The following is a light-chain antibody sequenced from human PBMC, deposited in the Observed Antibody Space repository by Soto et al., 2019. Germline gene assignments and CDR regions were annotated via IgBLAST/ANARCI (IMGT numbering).Light chain of an antibody. J-gene: IGLJ2*01. CDR1: SSNIGAGYD. V-gene: IGLV1-40*01. CDR2: RNR. Sequence: QAVVTQPPSVSGAPGQRVTISCTGSSSNIGAGYDVHWYQHLPGTAPKVLIYRNRPLPLGVPDRFSGSKSGTSASPAITGLQADDLGDYYWPACNIMPSCVLFGGGTQLTVL. CDR3: PACNIMPSCVL.